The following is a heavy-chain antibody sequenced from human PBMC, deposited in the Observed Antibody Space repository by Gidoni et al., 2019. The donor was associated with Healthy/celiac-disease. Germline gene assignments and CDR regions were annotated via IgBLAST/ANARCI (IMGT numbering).Heavy chain of an antibody. CDR3: ARQGDYDWYFDL. Sequence: VQLVQSGAAVNKPGSSVKVSCKASGGPFSSYAISWVRQAPGQGLEWMGGIIPIFGTANYAQKFQGRVTITADKSTSTAYMELSSLRSEDTAVYYCARQGDYDWYFDLWGRGTLVTVSS. V-gene: IGHV1-69*06. CDR2: IIPIFGTA. D-gene: IGHD4-17*01. CDR1: GGPFSSYA. J-gene: IGHJ2*01.